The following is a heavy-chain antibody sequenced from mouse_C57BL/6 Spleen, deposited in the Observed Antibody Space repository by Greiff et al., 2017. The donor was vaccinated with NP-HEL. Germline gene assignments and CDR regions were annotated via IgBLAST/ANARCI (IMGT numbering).Heavy chain of an antibody. V-gene: IGHV1-59*01. J-gene: IGHJ2*01. CDR1: GYTFTSYW. Sequence: QVQLQQPGAELVRPGTSVKLSCKASGYTFTSYWMHWVKQRPGQGLEWIGVIDPSDSYTNYNQKFKGKATLTVDTSSSTAYMQLSSLTSEDSAVYYCARECDGYYFDYWGQGTTLTVSS. D-gene: IGHD2-3*01. CDR3: ARECDGYYFDY. CDR2: IDPSDSYT.